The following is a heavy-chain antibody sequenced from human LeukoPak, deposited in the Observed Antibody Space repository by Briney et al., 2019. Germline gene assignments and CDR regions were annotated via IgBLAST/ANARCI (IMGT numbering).Heavy chain of an antibody. CDR2: INHSGST. CDR1: GGSFSGYY. D-gene: IGHD2/OR15-2a*01. Sequence: SETLSLTCAVYGGSFSGYYWSWIRQPPGQGLEWIGEINHSGSTYYNPSLKSRVTISVDTPRNQFSLKLSSVTAAGTAVYYCARNFQYFDLPDYWGQGTLVTVSS. V-gene: IGHV4-34*01. J-gene: IGHJ4*02. CDR3: ARNFQYFDLPDY.